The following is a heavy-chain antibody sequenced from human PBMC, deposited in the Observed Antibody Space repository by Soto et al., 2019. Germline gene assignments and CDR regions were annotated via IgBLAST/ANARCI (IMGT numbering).Heavy chain of an antibody. J-gene: IGHJ4*02. CDR3: ARESTVEGGNSGDLDY. D-gene: IGHD2-21*02. CDR2: INPNSGGT. V-gene: IGHV1-2*04. CDR1: GYTFTGYY. Sequence: GASVKVSCKASGYTFTGYYMYWVRQAPGQGLEWMGWINPNSGGTNYAQKFQGWVTMTRDTSISTAYMELSRLRSDDTAVYYCARESTVEGGNSGDLDYWGQGTLVTVSS.